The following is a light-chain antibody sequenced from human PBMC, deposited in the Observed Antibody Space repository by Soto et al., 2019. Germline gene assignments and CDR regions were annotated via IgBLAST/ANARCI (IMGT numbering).Light chain of an antibody. J-gene: IGKJ1*01. CDR3: QQYNSYSPWT. Sequence: DIQMTQSPSSLSASFGDRITITCRASQGISSWLAWYQQKPGKAPKLLIYDASSLESGVPSRFSGSGSGTEFTLTISSLQPDDFATYYCQQYNSYSPWTFGQGTKVDIK. V-gene: IGKV1-5*01. CDR1: QGISSW. CDR2: DAS.